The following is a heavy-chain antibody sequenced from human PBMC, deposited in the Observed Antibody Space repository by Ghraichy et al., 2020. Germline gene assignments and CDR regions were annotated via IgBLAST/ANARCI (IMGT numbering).Heavy chain of an antibody. J-gene: IGHJ4*02. CDR3: ARGGTTVVVFDS. Sequence: ETLSLTCTVSGYSISSDYNWGWIRQPPGKGLEWIGSISHSGSTFYDPSLKSRVTISVDTSKNHFSLRLSSVTAADTAVYYCARGGTTVVVFDSWGQGTLVTVSS. CDR1: GYSISSDYN. V-gene: IGHV4-38-2*02. D-gene: IGHD4-23*01. CDR2: ISHSGST.